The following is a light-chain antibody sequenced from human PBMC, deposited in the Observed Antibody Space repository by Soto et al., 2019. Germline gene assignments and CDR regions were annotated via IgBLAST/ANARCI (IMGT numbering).Light chain of an antibody. CDR1: ETIRSF. CDR3: QQRSKWPT. V-gene: IGKV3-11*01. J-gene: IGKJ2*01. CDR2: DAS. Sequence: EIVLTQSPATLSLSPGERATLSCRASETIRSFLAWYQEHPGQTPRLLVYDASTRATGIPARFSGSGFGTDFTLTISSLEPEDFAVYYCQQRSKWPTFGQGTKLEI.